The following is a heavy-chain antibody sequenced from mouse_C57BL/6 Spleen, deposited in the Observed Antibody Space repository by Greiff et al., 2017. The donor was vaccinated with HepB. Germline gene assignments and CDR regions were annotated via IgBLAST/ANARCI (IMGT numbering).Heavy chain of an antibody. CDR3: ARGDYGSSYYAMDY. CDR2: FHPYNDDT. CDR1: GYTFTTYP. D-gene: IGHD1-1*01. Sequence: QVHVKQSGAELVKPGASVKMSCKASGYTFTTYPIEWMKQNHGKSLEWIGNFHPYNDDTKYNEKFKGKATLTVEKSSSTVYLELSRLTSDDSAVYYCARGDYGSSYYAMDYWGQGTSVTVSS. J-gene: IGHJ4*01. V-gene: IGHV1-47*01.